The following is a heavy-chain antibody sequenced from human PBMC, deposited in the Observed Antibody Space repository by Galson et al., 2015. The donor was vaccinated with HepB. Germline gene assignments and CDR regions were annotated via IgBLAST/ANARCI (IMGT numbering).Heavy chain of an antibody. J-gene: IGHJ6*03. CDR3: ARGGRSGYSSSWYGDFSYYMDV. CDR2: INHSGST. D-gene: IGHD6-13*01. CDR1: GGSFSGYY. V-gene: IGHV4-34*01. Sequence: SETLSLTCAVYGGSFSGYYWSWIRQPPGKGLEWIGEINHSGSTNYNPSLKSRVTISVDTSKNQFSLKLSSVTAAATAVYYCARGGRSGYSSSWYGDFSYYMDVWGKGTTVTVSS.